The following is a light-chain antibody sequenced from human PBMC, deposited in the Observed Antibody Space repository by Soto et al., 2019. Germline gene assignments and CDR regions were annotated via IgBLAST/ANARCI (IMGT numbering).Light chain of an antibody. CDR2: AAS. J-gene: IGKJ1*01. CDR3: QQYNTYSKT. CDR1: QSISSY. V-gene: IGKV1-39*01. Sequence: DIQMTQSPSSLSASVGDRVTITCRASQSISSYLNWYQQKPGKAPKLLIYAASRLQSGVPSRFSGSGSGTEFTLTISSLQPDDFATYYCQQYNTYSKTFGRGTKV.